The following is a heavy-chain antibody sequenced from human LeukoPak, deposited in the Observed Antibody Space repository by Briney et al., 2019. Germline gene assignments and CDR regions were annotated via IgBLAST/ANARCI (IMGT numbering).Heavy chain of an antibody. CDR1: GFTFSSYA. CDR2: ISYDGSNK. V-gene: IGHV3-30*04. D-gene: IGHD3-22*01. J-gene: IGHJ4*02. Sequence: GGSLRLSCAASGFTFSSYAMHWVRQAPGKGLEWVAVISYDGSNKYYADSVKGRFTISRDNSKNTLYLQMNSLRAEDTAVYYCASPYYDSSGYPTFDYWGQGTLVTVSS. CDR3: ASPYYDSSGYPTFDY.